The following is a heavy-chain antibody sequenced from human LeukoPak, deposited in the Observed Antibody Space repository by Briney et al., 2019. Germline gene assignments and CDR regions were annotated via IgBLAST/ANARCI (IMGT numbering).Heavy chain of an antibody. Sequence: GASVKVSCKASGYTFTSYDINWVRQATGQGLEWMGWMNPNSGNTGYAQKFQGRVTMTRNTSISTAYMELSSLRSEDTAVYYCARVRRGDIAEYYYGMDVWGQGTTVTVSS. D-gene: IGHD2-15*01. CDR3: ARVRRGDIAEYYYGMDV. CDR2: MNPNSGNT. V-gene: IGHV1-8*01. J-gene: IGHJ6*02. CDR1: GYTFTSYD.